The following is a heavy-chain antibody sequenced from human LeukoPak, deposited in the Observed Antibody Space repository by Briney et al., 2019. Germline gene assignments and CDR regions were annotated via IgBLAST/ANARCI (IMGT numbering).Heavy chain of an antibody. Sequence: ASVKLSFKASGYTFTGYYMHWVRQAPGPGLEWMGWINPNSGGTNYAQKFQGRVTMTRDTSISTAYMELSRLRSDDTAVYYCARDLYSYGLGDYFDYWGQGTLVTVSS. V-gene: IGHV1-2*02. J-gene: IGHJ4*02. CDR3: ARDLYSYGLGDYFDY. D-gene: IGHD5-18*01. CDR2: INPNSGGT. CDR1: GYTFTGYY.